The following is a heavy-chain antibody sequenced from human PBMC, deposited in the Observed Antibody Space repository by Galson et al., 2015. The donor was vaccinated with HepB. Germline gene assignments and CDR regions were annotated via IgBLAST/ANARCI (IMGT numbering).Heavy chain of an antibody. CDR2: IRSKANSYAT. CDR3: VWELPNYYGMDV. Sequence: SLRLSCAASGFTFSGSAMHWVRQASGKGLEWVGRIRSKANSYATAYAASVKGRFTISRDDSKNTAYLQMNSLKTEDTAVYYCVWELPNYYGMDVWGQGTTVTVSS. D-gene: IGHD1-26*01. CDR1: GFTFSGSA. V-gene: IGHV3-73*01. J-gene: IGHJ6*02.